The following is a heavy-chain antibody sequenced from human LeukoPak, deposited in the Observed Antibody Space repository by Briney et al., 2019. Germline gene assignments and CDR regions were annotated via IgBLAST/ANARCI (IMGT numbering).Heavy chain of an antibody. J-gene: IGHJ4*02. CDR3: ALSRTLDY. CDR1: RFTVTSYS. CDR2: IKQDGSEK. V-gene: IGHV3-7*03. Sequence: PGGSLRLSCAASRFTVTSYSMSWVRQAPEKGREWVAKIKQDGSEKYYVDSVKGRFTISSDNANNSLYLQMNSLRAEDTAVYHCALSRTLDYWGRGTLVTVSS. D-gene: IGHD2-2*01.